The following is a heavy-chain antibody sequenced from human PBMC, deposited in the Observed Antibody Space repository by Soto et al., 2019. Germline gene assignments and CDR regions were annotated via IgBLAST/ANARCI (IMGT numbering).Heavy chain of an antibody. D-gene: IGHD3-10*01. CDR3: ARDRDDYGSGNYYNRIDF. J-gene: IGHJ4*02. V-gene: IGHV1-69*01. CDR2: IIPIFGTP. Sequence: QVQLVQSGAEVKKPGSSVKVSCKASGGIFSTYDISWLRQDPGQGLEWMGGIIPIFGTPNYAQRFQGRVTITADESTSTAYMELSRLRSEDTAVYYCARDRDDYGSGNYYNRIDFWGQGTLVTVSS. CDR1: GGIFSTYD.